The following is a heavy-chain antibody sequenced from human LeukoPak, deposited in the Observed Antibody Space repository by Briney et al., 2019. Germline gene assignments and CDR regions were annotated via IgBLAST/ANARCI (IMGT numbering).Heavy chain of an antibody. D-gene: IGHD2-2*01. J-gene: IGHJ5*02. V-gene: IGHV4-34*01. CDR2: INHSGST. Sequence: SETLSLTCAVSDYSISSGYYWSWIRQPPGKGLEWIGEINHSGSTNYNPSLKSRVTLSVETTKNQFSLKLSSVTAADTAVYYCARGIKVVVPAVPWGQGTLVTVSS. CDR3: ARGIKVVVPAVP. CDR1: DYSISSGYY.